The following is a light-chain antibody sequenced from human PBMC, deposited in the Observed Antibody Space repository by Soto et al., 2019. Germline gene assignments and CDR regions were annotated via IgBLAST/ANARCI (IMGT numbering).Light chain of an antibody. J-gene: IGKJ1*01. Sequence: EIVLTQSPGTLSLSPGERATLSCRASQSVNSNYLAWYQQKPGQAPRLLIYGASGRASGIPDRFSGSGSGTDFTLTISRLEPEDFAVYYCHQYGFSLRTFGQGTKVDIK. V-gene: IGKV3-20*01. CDR1: QSVNSNY. CDR2: GAS. CDR3: HQYGFSLRT.